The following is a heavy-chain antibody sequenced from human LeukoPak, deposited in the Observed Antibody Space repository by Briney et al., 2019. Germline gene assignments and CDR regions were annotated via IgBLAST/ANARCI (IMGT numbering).Heavy chain of an antibody. CDR2: IVGDSTIE. V-gene: IGHV3-23*01. J-gene: IGHJ6*03. CDR1: GFAFNNDA. Sequence: GGSLRLSCAASGFAFNNDAMTSVRQPPGKGLEWVSTIVGDSTIEYYADSVKGRFTISSDNSKTMLFLHMNSLRAEDTAIYYCARQPYFYYYLDVWGKGTTVTVTS. D-gene: IGHD5-18*01. CDR3: ARQPYFYYYLDV.